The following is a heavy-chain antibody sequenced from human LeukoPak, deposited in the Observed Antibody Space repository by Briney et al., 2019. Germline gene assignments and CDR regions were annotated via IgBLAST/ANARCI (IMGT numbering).Heavy chain of an antibody. D-gene: IGHD6-19*01. CDR1: GFNFNSYT. Sequence: GGSLRLSCAASGFNFNSYTMNWVRQAPGKGLQWVANILASGSPTYYADSVKGRFTVSRDTSKNTLYLQMNSLRADDTAVYYCAKCSTSAYTTGWCNWIDPWGQGTLVTVSS. CDR2: ILASGSPT. CDR3: AKCSTSAYTTGWCNWIDP. V-gene: IGHV3-23*05. J-gene: IGHJ5*02.